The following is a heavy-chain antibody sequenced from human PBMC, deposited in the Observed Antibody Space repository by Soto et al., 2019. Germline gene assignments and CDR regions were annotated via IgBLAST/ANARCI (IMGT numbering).Heavy chain of an antibody. D-gene: IGHD5-18*01. CDR2: IDWDDDK. J-gene: IGHJ6*03. V-gene: IGHV2-70*11. Sequence: SGPTLVNPTQTLTLTCTFSGFSLSTSGMCVSWIRQPPGKALEWLARIDWDDDKYYSTSLKTRLTISKDTSKNQVVLTMTNMDPVDTATYYCARDRRIQAYYYYMDVWGKGTTVTVSS. CDR1: GFSLSTSGMC. CDR3: ARDRRIQAYYYYMDV.